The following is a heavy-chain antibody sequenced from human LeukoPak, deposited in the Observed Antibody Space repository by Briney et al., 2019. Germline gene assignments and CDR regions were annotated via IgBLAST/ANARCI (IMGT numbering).Heavy chain of an antibody. J-gene: IGHJ3*02. Sequence: SETLSLTCAVYGGSFSGYYWSWIRQPPGKGLEWIGEINHSGSTYYNPSLKSRVTISVDTSKNQFSLKLSSVTAADTAVYYCASARNELKDAFDIWGQGTMVTVSS. CDR3: ASARNELKDAFDI. CDR2: INHSGST. CDR1: GGSFSGYY. V-gene: IGHV4-34*01. D-gene: IGHD1-7*01.